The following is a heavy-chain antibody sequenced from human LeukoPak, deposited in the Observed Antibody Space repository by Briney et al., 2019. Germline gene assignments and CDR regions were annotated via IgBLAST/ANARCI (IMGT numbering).Heavy chain of an antibody. CDR1: GFIFRDSA. V-gene: IGHV3-30-3*01. CDR3: ARTTTPHYYGSGSYALGY. Sequence: GRSLRLSCAASGFIFRDSAMYWVRQAPGKGLEWVAVISYDGSNKYYADSVKGRFTISRDNSKNTLYLQMSSLSAEDTAVYYCARTTTPHYYGSGSYALGYWGQGTLVTVPS. J-gene: IGHJ4*02. D-gene: IGHD3-10*01. CDR2: ISYDGSNK.